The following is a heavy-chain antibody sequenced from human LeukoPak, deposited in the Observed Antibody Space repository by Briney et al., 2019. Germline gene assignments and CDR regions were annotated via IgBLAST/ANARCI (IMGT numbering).Heavy chain of an antibody. CDR2: INPNSGGT. CDR1: GYTFTGYY. D-gene: IGHD3-9*01. V-gene: IGHV1-2*02. Sequence: GASVKVSCKASGYTFTGYYMHWVRQAPGQGLEWMGWINPNSGGTNYAQKFQGRVTMTRDTSISTAYMELSRLRSDDTAVYYCARSGSDWLLISTGYFDYRGQGTLVTVSS. J-gene: IGHJ4*02. CDR3: ARSGSDWLLISTGYFDY.